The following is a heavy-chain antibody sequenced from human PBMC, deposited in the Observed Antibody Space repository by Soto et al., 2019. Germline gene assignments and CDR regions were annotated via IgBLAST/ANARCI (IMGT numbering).Heavy chain of an antibody. CDR3: PAGTQWDQDIDY. D-gene: IGHD1-26*01. CDR2: IYYSGST. CDR1: GGSITSVYYY. Sequence: SETLSLTCTVSGGSITSVYYYWSWIRQPPGKGLEWIGYIYYSGSTYYNPSLKSRITMSADTSKNQLSLNLSSVTAADTAMYYCPAGTQWDQDIDYWGKGTPGTVSS. V-gene: IGHV4-30-4*01. J-gene: IGHJ4*01.